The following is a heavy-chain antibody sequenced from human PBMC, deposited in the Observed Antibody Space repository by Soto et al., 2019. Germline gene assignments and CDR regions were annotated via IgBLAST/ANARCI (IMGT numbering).Heavy chain of an antibody. CDR3: ARAVQHYDFWSGYYTFPALYGMDV. Sequence: DSVKASCKASGYTFTSYYLHWVRQAPGQGLEWMGILNPSGGSTSYAQKFQGRVTMTRDTSTSTVYMELSSLRSEDTAVYYCARAVQHYDFWSGYYTFPALYGMDVSAQATTVTVSS. D-gene: IGHD3-3*01. V-gene: IGHV1-46*01. CDR1: GYTFTSYY. CDR2: LNPSGGST. J-gene: IGHJ6*02.